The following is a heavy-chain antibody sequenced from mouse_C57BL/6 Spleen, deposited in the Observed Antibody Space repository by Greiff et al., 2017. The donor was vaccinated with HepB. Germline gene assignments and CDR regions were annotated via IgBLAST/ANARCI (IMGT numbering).Heavy chain of an antibody. CDR2: IHPNSGST. CDR3: AIPLLRGYAMDY. J-gene: IGHJ4*01. D-gene: IGHD1-1*01. CDR1: GYTFTSYW. V-gene: IGHV1-64*01. Sequence: QVQLQQPGAELVKPGASVKLSCKASGYTFTSYWMHWVKQRPGQGLEWIGMIHPNSGSTNYNEKFKSKATLTVDKSSSTAYMQLSSLTSEDSAVYYCAIPLLRGYAMDYGGQGTSVTVSS.